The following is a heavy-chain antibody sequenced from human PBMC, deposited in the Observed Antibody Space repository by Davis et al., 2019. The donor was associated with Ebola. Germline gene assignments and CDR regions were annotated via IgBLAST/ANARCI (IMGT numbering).Heavy chain of an antibody. CDR2: IDPDGTGT. J-gene: IGHJ4*01. CDR3: VRDSGYYSHDY. D-gene: IGHD5-12*01. CDR1: GFTFSNFH. V-gene: IGHV3-74*01. Sequence: GESLKISCAASGFTFSNFHIHWVRQTPGKGLVWVAHIDPDGTGTNYADSVKGRFTISRDNAKNTLSLQMNSLRVEDTAVYYCVRDSGYYSHDYWGHGTLVTVSS.